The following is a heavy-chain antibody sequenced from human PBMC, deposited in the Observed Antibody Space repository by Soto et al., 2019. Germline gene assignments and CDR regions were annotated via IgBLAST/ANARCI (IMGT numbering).Heavy chain of an antibody. CDR3: ARRSHAAAGFDP. CDR1: GGSISSSSYY. V-gene: IGHV4-39*01. Sequence: SETLSLTCTVSGGSISSSSYYWGWIRQPPGKGLEWIGSIYYSGSTYYNPSLKSRVTISVDTSKNQFSLKLSSVTAADTAVYYCARRSHAAAGFDPWGQGTLVTVSS. CDR2: IYYSGST. D-gene: IGHD6-13*01. J-gene: IGHJ5*02.